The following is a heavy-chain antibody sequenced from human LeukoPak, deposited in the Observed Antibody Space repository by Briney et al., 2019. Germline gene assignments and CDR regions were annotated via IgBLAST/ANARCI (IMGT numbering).Heavy chain of an antibody. CDR3: AKDLKGCSSTSCYTKFDY. J-gene: IGHJ4*02. Sequence: SSETLSLTCTVSGGSISTSGYYWGWIRQAPGKGLEWVSAISGSGGSTYYADSVKGRFTISRDNSKNTLYLQMNSLRAEDTAVYYCAKDLKGCSSTSCYTKFDYWGQGTLVTVSS. V-gene: IGHV3-23*01. CDR1: GGSISTSGYY. D-gene: IGHD2-2*02. CDR2: ISGSGGST.